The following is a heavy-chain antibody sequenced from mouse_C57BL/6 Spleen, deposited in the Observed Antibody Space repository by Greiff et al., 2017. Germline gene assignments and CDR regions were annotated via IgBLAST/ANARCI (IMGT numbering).Heavy chain of an antibody. J-gene: IGHJ2*01. V-gene: IGHV1-26*01. D-gene: IGHD1-1*01. CDR3: ARTGDYGLGDY. CDR1: GYTFTDYY. Sequence: VQLQQSGPELVKPGASVKISCKASGYTFTDYYMNWVKQSPGKSLEWIGDINPNNGGTSYTQKFKGKATLTVDKSSSTAYMELRSLTSEDSAVYYCARTGDYGLGDYWGQGTTLTVSS. CDR2: INPNNGGT.